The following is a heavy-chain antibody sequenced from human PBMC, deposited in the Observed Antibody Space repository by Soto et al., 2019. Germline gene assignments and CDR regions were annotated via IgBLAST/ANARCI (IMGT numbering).Heavy chain of an antibody. D-gene: IGHD2-2*01. J-gene: IGHJ6*03. CDR1: GGTFSSYT. V-gene: IGHV1-69*04. Sequence: SVKVSCKASGGTFSSYTISWVRQAPGQGLEWMGRFIPILGIANYAQKFQGRVTITADKSTSTAYMELSSLRSEDTAVYYCAREDDIVVVPAATRDYYYYYMDVWGKGTTVTVSS. CDR2: FIPILGIA. CDR3: AREDDIVVVPAATRDYYYYYMDV.